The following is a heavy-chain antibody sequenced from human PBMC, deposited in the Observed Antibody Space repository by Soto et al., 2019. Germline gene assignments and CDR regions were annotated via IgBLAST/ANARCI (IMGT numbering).Heavy chain of an antibody. J-gene: IGHJ4*02. CDR2: IWYDGSNK. CDR3: ARGSTAMAPFDY. V-gene: IGHV3-33*01. CDR1: GFTFSSYG. Sequence: GGSLRLSCAASGFTFSSYGMHWIRQAPGKGLEWVAVIWYDGSNKYYADSVKGRFTISRDNSKNTLYLQMNSLRAEDTAVYYCARGSTAMAPFDYWGQGTLVTVS. D-gene: IGHD5-18*01.